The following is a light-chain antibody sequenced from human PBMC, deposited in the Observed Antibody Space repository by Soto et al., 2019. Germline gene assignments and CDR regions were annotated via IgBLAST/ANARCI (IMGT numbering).Light chain of an antibody. CDR2: PAS. CDR3: QQYNSYSRGT. Sequence: DIPMTQSPSTLSASVGDRVTIACRASQNIKNWLAWYQQKPGQVPRLLVYPASTLESGVPSRFSGSGSGTEFTLTIISLQPDDFATYYCQQYNSYSRGTFGQGIKVEIK. J-gene: IGKJ1*01. V-gene: IGKV1-5*03. CDR1: QNIKNW.